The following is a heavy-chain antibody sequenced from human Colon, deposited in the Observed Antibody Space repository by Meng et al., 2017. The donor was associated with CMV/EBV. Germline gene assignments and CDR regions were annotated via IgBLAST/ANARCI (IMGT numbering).Heavy chain of an antibody. CDR2: FSYSGRT. D-gene: IGHD3-10*01. CDR3: ARGGVLLWFGELLPNWFDP. J-gene: IGHJ5*02. V-gene: IGHV4-39*07. Sequence: INSDAYYWGWVRQPPGKGLELIGSFSYSGRTYYNPSLKSRVTMSIGTSKNQFSLKLSSVTAADTAVYYCARGGVLLWFGELLPNWFDPWGQGTLVTVSS. CDR1: INSDAYY.